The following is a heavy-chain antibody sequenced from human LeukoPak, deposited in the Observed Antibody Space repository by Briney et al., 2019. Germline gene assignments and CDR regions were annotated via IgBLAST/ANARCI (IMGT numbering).Heavy chain of an antibody. CDR3: ARGNGYDYYFDY. CDR1: GFTFSSYA. D-gene: IGHD5-12*01. CDR2: ISGSGGST. V-gene: IGHV3-23*01. Sequence: PGGSLRLSCAASGFTFSSYAMSWVRQAPGKGLEWVSAISGSGGSTYYADSVKGRFTISRDNSKNTLYLQMNSLRAEDTAVYYCARGNGYDYYFDYWGQGTLVTVSS. J-gene: IGHJ4*02.